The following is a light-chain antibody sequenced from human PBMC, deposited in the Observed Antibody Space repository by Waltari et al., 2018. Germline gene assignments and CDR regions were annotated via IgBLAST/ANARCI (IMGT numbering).Light chain of an antibody. J-gene: IGLJ2*01. CDR2: EVT. CDR1: NSDVGGFNY. Sequence: QSALTQPASVSGSPGQSITISCTGTNSDVGGFNYVSWYQQHPGKPPKLVIYEVTHRPPGASYRFSGSKSGNTASLTISGLQAEDEADYYCCSYANSRTVIFGGGTKLTVL. V-gene: IGLV2-14*01. CDR3: CSYANSRTVI.